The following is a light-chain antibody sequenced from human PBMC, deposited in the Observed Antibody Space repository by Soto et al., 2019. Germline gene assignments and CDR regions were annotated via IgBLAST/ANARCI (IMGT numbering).Light chain of an antibody. Sequence: EIVLTQSPATLSLSPGERATLSCRASQSVSSSYLAWYQQKPGQAPRLLIYGASSRATDIPDRFSVSGSGTDFTFTISRLEPEDSAVYYCQQYDTSPLTFGGGTKVEIK. CDR3: QQYDTSPLT. J-gene: IGKJ4*01. V-gene: IGKV3-20*01. CDR2: GAS. CDR1: QSVSSSY.